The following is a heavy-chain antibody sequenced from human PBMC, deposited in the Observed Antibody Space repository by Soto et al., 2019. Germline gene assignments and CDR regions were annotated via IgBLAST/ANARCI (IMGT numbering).Heavy chain of an antibody. Sequence: GGSLRLSCAASGFTISSYWMNWVRQAPGKGLEWVANIKQDGSEKYYVDSVKGRFTISTDNAKNSLYLQMNSLRAEDTAVYYCARARYYYGLVRSFDYWGQGTLVTVSS. V-gene: IGHV3-7*01. D-gene: IGHD3-10*01. CDR3: ARARYYYGLVRSFDY. CDR1: GFTISSYW. J-gene: IGHJ4*02. CDR2: IKQDGSEK.